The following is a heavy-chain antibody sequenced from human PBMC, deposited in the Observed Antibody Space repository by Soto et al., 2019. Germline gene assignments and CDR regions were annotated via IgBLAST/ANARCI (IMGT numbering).Heavy chain of an antibody. D-gene: IGHD3-10*01. Sequence: QVQLVESGGGVVQPVRSLGRSFAASGFTFSSYGMHWVRPAPGNGLEWVAVISYDGSNKYYEDSVKGRLTISRDNCKHTLYLQLNSLRADDTAVYYCANGVHFDYWGQSTLVTVSS. CDR3: ANGVHFDY. CDR1: GFTFSSYG. J-gene: IGHJ4*02. V-gene: IGHV3-30*18. CDR2: ISYDGSNK.